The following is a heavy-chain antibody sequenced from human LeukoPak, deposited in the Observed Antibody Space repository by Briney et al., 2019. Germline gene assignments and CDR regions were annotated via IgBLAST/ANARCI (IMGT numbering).Heavy chain of an antibody. Sequence: SSETLSLTCTVSGGSVNGYFWNWVRQPPGRGLEWIGYIHDSGDTNSNPSLKSRVTILIDTSKSQFSLKLSSVTAADTPVYYCARQDDYDRSGLHKGFDPWGQGTLVTVSS. V-gene: IGHV4-59*08. CDR1: GGSVNGYF. CDR3: ARQDDYDRSGLHKGFDP. J-gene: IGHJ5*02. CDR2: IHDSGDT. D-gene: IGHD3-22*01.